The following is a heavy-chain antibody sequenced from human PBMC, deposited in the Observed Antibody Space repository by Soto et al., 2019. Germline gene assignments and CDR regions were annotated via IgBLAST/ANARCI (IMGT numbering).Heavy chain of an antibody. Sequence: SETLSLTCTVSGGSISRYYWSWIRQPPGKGLEWIGYIYYSGSTNYNPSLKSRVTISVDTSKNQFSLKLSSVTAADTAVYYCARGLTADYWGQGTLVTVSS. V-gene: IGHV4-59*01. CDR2: IYYSGST. D-gene: IGHD2-21*02. CDR1: GGSISRYY. J-gene: IGHJ4*02. CDR3: ARGLTADY.